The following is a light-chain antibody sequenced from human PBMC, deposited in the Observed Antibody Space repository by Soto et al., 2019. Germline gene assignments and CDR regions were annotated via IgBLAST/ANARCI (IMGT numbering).Light chain of an antibody. CDR3: AAWDDSLNGVV. V-gene: IGLV1-44*01. J-gene: IGLJ2*01. CDR1: SSNIGSNS. Sequence: QSVLTQPPSASGTPGQRVTISCSGSSSNIGSNSVNWYQQLPGTAPKLLMYSSNQRPSGVPDRFSGSKSGTSASLAISGLQSEDEAHYYCAAWDDSLNGVVFGGGTKLTV. CDR2: SSN.